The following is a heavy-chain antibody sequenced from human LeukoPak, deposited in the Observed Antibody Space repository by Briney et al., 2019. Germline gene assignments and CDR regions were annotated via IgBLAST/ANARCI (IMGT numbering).Heavy chain of an antibody. J-gene: IGHJ4*02. D-gene: IGHD3-10*01. V-gene: IGHV3-74*01. CDR2: INNDGSSA. CDR3: AKSYVGVRGLFDY. Sequence: GGSLRLSCAASGFTFNNYWIHWVRQVPGKGLVWVSRINNDGSSASYVDSVKGRFTTSRDNAKNTLFLQMNSLRAEDTAVYYCAKSYVGVRGLFDYWGQGTLVTVSS. CDR1: GFTFNNYW.